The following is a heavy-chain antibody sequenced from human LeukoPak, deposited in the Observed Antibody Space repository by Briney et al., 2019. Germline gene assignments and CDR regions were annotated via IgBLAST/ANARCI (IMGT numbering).Heavy chain of an antibody. D-gene: IGHD6-19*01. CDR3: ARPVTARGGSGWPQHIDY. J-gene: IGHJ4*02. Sequence: SETLSLTCAVYGESFDGYYWSWIRQSPGKGLEWIGHINHVGITNHNPSLKSRVTISVDPSKNQFSLKLTSVTTADTAVYYCARPVTARGGSGWPQHIDYWGQGTLVSVSS. CDR2: INHVGIT. V-gene: IGHV4-34*01. CDR1: GESFDGYY.